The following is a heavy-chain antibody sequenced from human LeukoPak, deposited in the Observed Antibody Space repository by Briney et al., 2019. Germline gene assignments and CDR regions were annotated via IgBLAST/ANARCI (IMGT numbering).Heavy chain of an antibody. D-gene: IGHD5-12*01. CDR1: GFTFSNAW. CDR2: IKSKTEGWTT. V-gene: IGHV3-15*01. J-gene: IGHJ6*02. CDR3: TTDRGYSGYHVSYYYGMDV. Sequence: KSGGSLRLSCAASGFTFSNAWMSWVRQAPGKGLEWVGRIKSKTEGWTTDNAATVKGRFTISRDDSKNTVHLQMNSLKTEDTAVYYCTTDRGYSGYHVSYYYGMDVWGQGTTVTVSS.